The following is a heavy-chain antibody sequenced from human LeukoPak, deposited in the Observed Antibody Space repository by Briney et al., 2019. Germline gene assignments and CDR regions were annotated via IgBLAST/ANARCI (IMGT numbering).Heavy chain of an antibody. V-gene: IGHV4-30-4*01. Sequence: SETLSLTCTVSGGSISSGDYYWSWIRQPPGKGLAWIGYIYYSGSTYYNPSLESRVTISVDTSKNQFSLKLSSVTAADTAVYYCARETEQQLVSGMDVWGQGTTVTVSS. CDR1: GGSISSGDYY. J-gene: IGHJ6*02. D-gene: IGHD6-13*01. CDR2: IYYSGST. CDR3: ARETEQQLVSGMDV.